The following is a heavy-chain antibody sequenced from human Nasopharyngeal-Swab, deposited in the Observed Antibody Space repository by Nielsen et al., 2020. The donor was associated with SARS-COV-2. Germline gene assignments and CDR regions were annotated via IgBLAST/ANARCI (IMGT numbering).Heavy chain of an antibody. V-gene: IGHV5-51*01. CDR3: ARQGVSDAFDI. CDR1: GYSFTSYW. Sequence: ETLSLTCKGSGYSFTSYWIGWVRQMPGKGLEWMGIIYPGDSDTRYSPSFQGQVTISADKSISTAYLQWSSLKASDTAMYYCARQGVSDAFDIWGQGTMVTVSS. CDR2: IYPGDSDT. J-gene: IGHJ3*02.